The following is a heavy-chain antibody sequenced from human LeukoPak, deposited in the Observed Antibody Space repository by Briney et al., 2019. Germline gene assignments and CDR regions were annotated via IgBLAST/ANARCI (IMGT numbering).Heavy chain of an antibody. Sequence: SETLSLTCTVSGGSISSSSYYWGWIRQPPGKGLEWIGSIYYSGSTYYNPSLKSRVTISVDTSKDQFSLKLSSVIAADTAVYYCARSSLIVVVPAAPFDYWGQGTLVTVSS. CDR1: GGSISSSSYY. D-gene: IGHD2-2*01. J-gene: IGHJ4*02. CDR3: ARSSLIVVVPAAPFDY. CDR2: IYYSGST. V-gene: IGHV4-39*01.